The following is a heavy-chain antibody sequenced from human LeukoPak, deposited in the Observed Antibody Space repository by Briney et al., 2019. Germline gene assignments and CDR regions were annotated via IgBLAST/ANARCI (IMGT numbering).Heavy chain of an antibody. Sequence: GGSLRLSCAASGFTFSDYWMRWVRQAPGKGLEWVAAINKDGSEKQYVGSVKGRFTISRDNAKNSVYLQMTSLGAEDTAVYYCATYTQHFGAPGGADYWGLGTLVTVSS. CDR1: GFTFSDYW. J-gene: IGHJ4*02. CDR2: INKDGSEK. CDR3: ATYTQHFGAPGGADY. D-gene: IGHD2-8*02. V-gene: IGHV3-7*01.